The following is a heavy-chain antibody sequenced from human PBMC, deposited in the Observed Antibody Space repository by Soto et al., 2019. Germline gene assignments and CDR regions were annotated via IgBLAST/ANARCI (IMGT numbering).Heavy chain of an antibody. J-gene: IGHJ6*02. CDR3: ARRYFDWLLYRPYYYYGMDV. V-gene: IGHV4-34*01. D-gene: IGHD3-9*01. CDR2: INHSGST. Sequence: SETLSLTCAVYGGSFSGYYWSWIRQPPGKGLEWIGEINHSGSTNYNPSLKSRVTMSVDTSKNQFSLKLSSVTAADTAVYYCARRYFDWLLYRPYYYYGMDVWGQGTTVTVSS. CDR1: GGSFSGYY.